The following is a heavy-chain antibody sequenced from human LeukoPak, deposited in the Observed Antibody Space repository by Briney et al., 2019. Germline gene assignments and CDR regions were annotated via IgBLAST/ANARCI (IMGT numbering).Heavy chain of an antibody. J-gene: IGHJ4*02. D-gene: IGHD6-19*01. CDR2: IYYSGST. Sequence: TSETLSLTCTVSGGSISSYYWSWIRQPPGKGLEWIGYIYYSGSTNYNPSLKSRVTISVDTSKNQFSLKLSSVTAADTAVYYCARVGYSSRGMVWGQGTLVTVSS. V-gene: IGHV4-59*01. CDR1: GGSISSYY. CDR3: ARVGYSSRGMV.